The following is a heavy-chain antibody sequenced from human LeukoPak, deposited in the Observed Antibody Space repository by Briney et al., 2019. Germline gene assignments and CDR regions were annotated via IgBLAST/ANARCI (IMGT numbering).Heavy chain of an antibody. CDR3: ARPGIAAAGRVNWFDP. D-gene: IGHD6-13*01. J-gene: IGHJ5*02. Sequence: PSETLSLTCTVSGGSISSYYWSWIRQPPGKGLEWIGEINHSGSTNYNPSLKSRVTISVDTSKNQFSLKLSSVTAADTAVYYCARPGIAAAGRVNWFDPWGQGTLVTVSS. CDR1: GGSISSYY. V-gene: IGHV4-34*01. CDR2: INHSGST.